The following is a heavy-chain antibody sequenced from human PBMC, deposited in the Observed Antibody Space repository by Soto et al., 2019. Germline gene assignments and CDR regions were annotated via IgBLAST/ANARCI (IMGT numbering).Heavy chain of an antibody. V-gene: IGHV3-73*02. D-gene: IGHD3-22*01. CDR2: IRGKADSYAT. Sequence: EVQLVESGGGFVQPGGSLKLSCTASGFTFSDSAIHWVRQASGKGLEWVGRIRGKADSYATAYAASVKDRFTISRDDSKSTAFLQMNSLKTEDTALYYCTRHQYLYDGSGDGSWGQGTLVTGSS. CDR3: TRHQYLYDGSGDGS. J-gene: IGHJ5*02. CDR1: GFTFSDSA.